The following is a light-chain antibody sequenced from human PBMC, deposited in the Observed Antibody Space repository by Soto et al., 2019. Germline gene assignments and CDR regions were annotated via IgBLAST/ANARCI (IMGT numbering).Light chain of an antibody. V-gene: IGKV2D-29*01. CDR1: QTLLHSNGKSY. CDR2: EVS. Sequence: EIVMTQTPLSLSVTPGQSASISFRSSQTLLHSNGKSYLYWYLQKAGQAPQLLTYEVSKRFSGVPDRFSDSGAETDYTLQIRGVEADDGRVYYCFQSLHPRLTVGGGTKVENK. J-gene: IGKJ4*01. CDR3: FQSLHPRLT.